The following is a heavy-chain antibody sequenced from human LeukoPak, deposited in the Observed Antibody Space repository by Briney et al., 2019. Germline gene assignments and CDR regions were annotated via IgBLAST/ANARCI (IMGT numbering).Heavy chain of an antibody. V-gene: IGHV1-2*02. D-gene: IGHD2-2*01. Sequence: GASVKVSCKASGYTFTGYYMHWVRQAPGQGLEWMGWINPNSGGTNYAQKFQGRVTMTRDTSISTAYMELSRLRSDDTAVYYCAIPAARRLGYYSSTSCSFYYHYMDVWGKGTTVTVSS. CDR1: GYTFTGYY. CDR3: AIPAARRLGYYSSTSCSFYYHYMDV. CDR2: INPNSGGT. J-gene: IGHJ6*03.